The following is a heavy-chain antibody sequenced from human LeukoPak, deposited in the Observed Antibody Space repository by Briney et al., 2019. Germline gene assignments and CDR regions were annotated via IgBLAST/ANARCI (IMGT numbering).Heavy chain of an antibody. V-gene: IGHV1-46*01. CDR1: GYTFTGYY. CDR2: INPSGGST. J-gene: IGHJ6*03. Sequence: GASVKVSCKASGYTFTGYYMHWVRQAPGQGLEWMGIINPSGGSTSYAQKFQGRVTMTRDMSTSTVYMELSSLRSEDTAVYYCARNYCSGGSCYSRTLRSAYYYYYMDVWGKGTTVTVSS. CDR3: ARNYCSGGSCYSRTLRSAYYYYYMDV. D-gene: IGHD2-15*01.